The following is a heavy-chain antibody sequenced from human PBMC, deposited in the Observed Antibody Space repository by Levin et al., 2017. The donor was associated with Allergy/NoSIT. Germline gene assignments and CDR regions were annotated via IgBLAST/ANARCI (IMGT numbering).Heavy chain of an antibody. CDR3: TRGDTFYYNTGSFDI. Sequence: ASVKVSCKASGYTFTGNYMHWVRQAPGQGLEWMGFINPNNGGTNYARKFQGRVTMTSDTSINTAYMELNWLRSDDTAVYFCTRGDTFYYNTGSFDIWGQGTILTVSS. CDR1: GYTFTGNY. V-gene: IGHV1-2*02. CDR2: INPNNGGT. J-gene: IGHJ3*02. D-gene: IGHD2/OR15-2a*01.